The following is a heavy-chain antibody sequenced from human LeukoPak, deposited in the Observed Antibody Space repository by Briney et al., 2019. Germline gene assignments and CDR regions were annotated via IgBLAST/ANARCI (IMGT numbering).Heavy chain of an antibody. Sequence: GGSLRLSCAASGFTPCDFEMNGVPAGPGRGGGWGGRVKSNTDGGTTDYAAPVKGKFSISRDDAKSTMYLQMNSLKAEDTAMYYCTTYCSGDNCHFNYWGQGTLVTVSS. CDR2: VKSNTDGGTT. D-gene: IGHD2-15*01. CDR1: GFTPCDFE. V-gene: IGHV3-15*01. CDR3: TTYCSGDNCHFNY. J-gene: IGHJ4*02.